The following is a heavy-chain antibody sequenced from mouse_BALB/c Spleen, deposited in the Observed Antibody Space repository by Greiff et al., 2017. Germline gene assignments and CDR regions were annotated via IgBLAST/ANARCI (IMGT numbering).Heavy chain of an antibody. V-gene: IGHV1-54*01. CDR3: ARGNYGLFAY. J-gene: IGHJ3*01. CDR1: GYAFTNYL. D-gene: IGHD2-1*01. CDR2: INPGSGGT. Sequence: VKLQESGAELVRPGTSVKVSCKASGYAFTNYLIEWVKQRPGQGLEWIGVINPGSGGTNYNEKFKGKATLTADKSSSTAYMQLSSLTSDDSAVYFCARGNYGLFAYWGQGTLVTVSA.